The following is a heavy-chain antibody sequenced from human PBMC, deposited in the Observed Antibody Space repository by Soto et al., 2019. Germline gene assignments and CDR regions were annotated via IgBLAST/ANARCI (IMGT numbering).Heavy chain of an antibody. CDR2: INPIGGST. Sequence: ASVKVSCKASGYTFTSYYMHWVRQAPGQGLEWMGIINPIGGSTSYAQKFQGRVTMTRDTSTSTVYMELSSLRSEDTAVYYCARDIAAAGKSRDYYYGMDXWGQVTTVTVS. D-gene: IGHD6-13*01. J-gene: IGHJ6*02. CDR1: GYTFTSYY. V-gene: IGHV1-46*01. CDR3: ARDIAAAGKSRDYYYGMDX.